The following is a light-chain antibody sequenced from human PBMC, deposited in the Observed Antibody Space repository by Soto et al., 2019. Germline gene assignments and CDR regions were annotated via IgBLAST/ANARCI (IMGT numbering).Light chain of an antibody. CDR2: RGS. Sequence: VLTQSPGTLSLSPGERTTLSCRASQNIRGNELAWYQQKPDQPPRLLIYRGSSRAPGIPDRFSGRGSGTEFTLTISRLEPEDVAVDYCQDNGTSDPWTFGQGTRVEIK. CDR3: QDNGTSDPWT. J-gene: IGKJ1*01. CDR1: QNIRGNE. V-gene: IGKV3-20*01.